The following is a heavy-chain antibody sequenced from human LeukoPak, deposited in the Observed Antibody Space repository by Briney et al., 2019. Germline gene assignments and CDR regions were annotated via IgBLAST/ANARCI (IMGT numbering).Heavy chain of an antibody. Sequence: PGGSLRLSCAASGFTFSSYWMHWVRQAPGKGLVWVSRINSDGSSTSYADSVKGRFTISRDNSKNTLYLQMNSLRAEDTAVYYCAKNAAPMVRFSYWGQGTLVTVSS. CDR3: AKNAAPMVRFSY. CDR1: GFTFSSYW. CDR2: INSDGSST. J-gene: IGHJ4*02. V-gene: IGHV3-74*01. D-gene: IGHD3-10*01.